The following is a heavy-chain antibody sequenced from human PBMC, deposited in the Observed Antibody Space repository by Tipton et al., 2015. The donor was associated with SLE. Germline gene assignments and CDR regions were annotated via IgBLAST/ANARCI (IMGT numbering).Heavy chain of an antibody. V-gene: IGHV3-30*02. CDR2: IRYDGSNK. Sequence: SLRLSCAASGFTVSSNYMSWVRQAPGKGLEWVAFIRYDGSNKYYADSVKGRFTISRDNSKNTLYLQMHSLRPEDTALYYCAKGRNGVGYFDDWGQGTLVTVSS. CDR1: GFTVSSNY. J-gene: IGHJ4*02. CDR3: AKGRNGVGYFDD. D-gene: IGHD2-8*01.